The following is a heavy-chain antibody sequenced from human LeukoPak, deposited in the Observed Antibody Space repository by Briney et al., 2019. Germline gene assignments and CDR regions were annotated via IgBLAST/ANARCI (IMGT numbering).Heavy chain of an antibody. CDR1: GFTFTSSA. V-gene: IGHV1-58*02. CDR3: AREGDYGDYYFDY. Sequence: SVKVSCKASGFTFTSSAMQWVRQARGQRLEWIGWIVVGSGNTNYAQKFQERVTITRDMSTSTAYMELSSLRSEDTAVYYCAREGDYGDYYFDYWGQGTLVTVSS. CDR2: IVVGSGNT. D-gene: IGHD4-17*01. J-gene: IGHJ4*02.